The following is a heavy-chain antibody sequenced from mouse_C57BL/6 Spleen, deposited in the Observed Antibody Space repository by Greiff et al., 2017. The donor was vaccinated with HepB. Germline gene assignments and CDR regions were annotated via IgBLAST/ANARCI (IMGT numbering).Heavy chain of an antibody. CDR2: IYPGSGNT. D-gene: IGHD2-4*01. CDR3: ARDDDYDEGHYFDY. CDR1: GYTFTDYY. J-gene: IGHJ2*01. V-gene: IGHV1-76*01. Sequence: QVQLQQSGAELVRPGASVKLSCKASGYTFTDYYINWVKQRPGQGLEWIARIYPGSGNTYYNEKFKGKATLTAEKSSSTAYMQLSSLTSEDSAVYFCARDDDYDEGHYFDYWGQGTTRTVSS.